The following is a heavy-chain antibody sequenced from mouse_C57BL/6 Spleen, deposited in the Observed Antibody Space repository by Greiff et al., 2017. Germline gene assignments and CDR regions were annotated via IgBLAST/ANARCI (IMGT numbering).Heavy chain of an antibody. J-gene: IGHJ4*01. CDR2: IDPSDSYT. V-gene: IGHV1-69*01. CDR1: GYTFTSYW. CDR3: ARSPAQATLYAMDY. Sequence: VQLQQPGAELVMPGASVKLSCKASGYTFTSYWMHWVKQRPGQGLEWIGEIDPSDSYTNYNQKFKGKSTLTVDKSSSTAYMQLSSLTSEDSAVYYCARSPAQATLYAMDYWGQGTSGTVSS. D-gene: IGHD3-2*02.